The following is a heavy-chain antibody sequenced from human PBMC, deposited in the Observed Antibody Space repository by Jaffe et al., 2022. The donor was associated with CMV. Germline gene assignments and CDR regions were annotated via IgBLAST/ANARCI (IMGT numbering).Heavy chain of an antibody. CDR3: TRQHSSSWSVWYFDL. D-gene: IGHD6-13*01. CDR2: IRSKANSYAT. CDR1: GFTFSGSA. Sequence: EVQLVESGGGLVQPGGSLKLSCAASGFTFSGSAMHWVRQASGKGLEWVGHIRSKANSYATAYAASVKGRFTISRDDSKNTAYLQMNSLKTEDTAVYYCTRQHSSSWSVWYFDLWGRGTLVTVSS. J-gene: IGHJ2*01. V-gene: IGHV3-73*01.